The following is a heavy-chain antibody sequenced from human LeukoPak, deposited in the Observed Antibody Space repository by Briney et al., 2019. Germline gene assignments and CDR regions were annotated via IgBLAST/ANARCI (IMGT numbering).Heavy chain of an antibody. CDR1: GFTFSSHS. V-gene: IGHV3-23*01. CDR2: IPGSGYTT. D-gene: IGHD1-26*01. CDR3: AKEGAHGFDY. Sequence: PGGSLRLSCAASGFTFSSHSVNWIRQTPGKGLEWVSAIPGSGYTTYYADSVKGLFTISRDNSKNTLYLQMNSLRAEDTAVYYCAKEGAHGFDYWAREPWSPYPQ. J-gene: IGHJ4*02.